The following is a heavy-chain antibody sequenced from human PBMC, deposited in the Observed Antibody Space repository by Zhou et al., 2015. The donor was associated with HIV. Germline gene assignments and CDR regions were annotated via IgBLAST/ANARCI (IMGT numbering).Heavy chain of an antibody. V-gene: IGHV1-2*06. Sequence: QAQLVQSGPEVKKPGASVKVSCEASGYIFTDFGLSWVRQAPGQGFEWMGRINPNNGGTKYAQKFQGRVTMTRDTSISTAYMELSRLRSDDTAVYYCAREVYDFDYYYYYMDVWGKGTTVTVSS. J-gene: IGHJ6*03. CDR2: INPNNGGT. CDR1: GYIFTDFG. D-gene: IGHD3-3*01. CDR3: AREVYDFDYYYYYMDV.